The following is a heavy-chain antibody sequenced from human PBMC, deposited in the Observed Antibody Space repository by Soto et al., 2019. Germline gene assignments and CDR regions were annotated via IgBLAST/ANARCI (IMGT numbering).Heavy chain of an antibody. CDR1: GFTFDNYT. Sequence: DVQLVESGGGLVQPGRSLTLSCRTSGFTFDNYTVGWFRQAPGKGLEWLTFIRNKPYGGRADYAASVEGRFTVSRDDSKSIAYLQMNALKTEDTAVYYFTARRQWLVTIDYWGQGTLVTVSS. J-gene: IGHJ4*02. V-gene: IGHV3-49*03. CDR3: TARRQWLVTIDY. CDR2: IRNKPYGGRA. D-gene: IGHD6-19*01.